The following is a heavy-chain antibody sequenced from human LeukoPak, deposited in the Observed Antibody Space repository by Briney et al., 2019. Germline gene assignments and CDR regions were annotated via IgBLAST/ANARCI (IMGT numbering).Heavy chain of an antibody. D-gene: IGHD2-2*01. V-gene: IGHV3-30-3*01. CDR2: ISYDGSNK. CDR3: ARGLWDIVVVPAAPGTYAFDI. CDR1: GFTVSSYA. Sequence: GGSLRLSCAASGFTVSSYAMHWVRQAPGKGLEWVAVISYDGSNKYYADSVKGRFTISRDNSKNTLYPQMNSLRAEDTAVYYCARGLWDIVVVPAAPGTYAFDIWGQGTMVTVSS. J-gene: IGHJ3*02.